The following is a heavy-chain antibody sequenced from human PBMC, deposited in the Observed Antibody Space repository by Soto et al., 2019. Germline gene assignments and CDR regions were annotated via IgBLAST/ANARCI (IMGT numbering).Heavy chain of an antibody. CDR3: VRRSQDDSTGYFAY. CDR2: IRSKVNSYAT. CDR1: GFTFGGSA. Sequence: EVQLVESGGGLVQPGGSLKLSCAASGFTFGGSAMHWVRQASGKGLEWVGRIRSKVNSYATACAASVKGRFTISRDESKNTVYLQMNSLQIEDTAVYYCVRRSQDDSTGYFAYWGQGTLVTVSS. V-gene: IGHV3-73*02. J-gene: IGHJ4*02. D-gene: IGHD3-22*01.